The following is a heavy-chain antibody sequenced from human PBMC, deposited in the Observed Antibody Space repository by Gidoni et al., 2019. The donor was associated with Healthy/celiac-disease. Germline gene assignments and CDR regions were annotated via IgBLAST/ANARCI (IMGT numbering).Heavy chain of an antibody. CDR2: ISSSSSHI. J-gene: IGHJ4*02. Sequence: EVQLVESGGGLVKPGGSLRLSCAASGFTFSSYSMNWVRQAPGKGLEWVSSISSSSSHIYYADSVKGRFTISRDNAKNSLYLQMNSLRAEDTAVYYCARDLLHSDFDYWGQGTLVTVSS. CDR3: ARDLLHSDFDY. D-gene: IGHD2-21*01. CDR1: GFTFSSYS. V-gene: IGHV3-21*01.